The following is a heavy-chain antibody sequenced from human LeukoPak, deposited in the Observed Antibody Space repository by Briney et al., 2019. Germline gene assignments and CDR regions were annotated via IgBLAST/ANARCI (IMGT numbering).Heavy chain of an antibody. CDR2: INHSGST. J-gene: IGHJ4*02. V-gene: IGHV4-34*01. CDR3: ARGRGSSWPFGY. Sequence: SETLSLTCAVYGGSFSGYYWSWIRQPPGKGLEWIGEINHSGSTNYNPSLKSRVTISVDASKNQFSLKLSSVTAAVTAVYYCARGRGSSWPFGYWGQGTLVTVSS. D-gene: IGHD6-13*01. CDR1: GGSFSGYY.